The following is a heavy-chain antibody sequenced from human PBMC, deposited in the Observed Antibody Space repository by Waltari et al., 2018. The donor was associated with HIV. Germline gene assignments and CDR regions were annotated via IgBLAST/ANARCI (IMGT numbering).Heavy chain of an antibody. D-gene: IGHD6-19*01. CDR3: ARLRGSVAGLPGGFYFDY. Sequence: QLQLQESGPGLVKPSETLSLTCTVSGGSISISRYYWGWLRQPPGKGLEWIWSIYYSGSTYYNPSLKSRVTISVDTSKNQFSLKLSSVTAADTAVYYCARLRGSVAGLPGGFYFDYWGQGTLVTVSS. J-gene: IGHJ4*02. V-gene: IGHV4-39*01. CDR1: GGSISISRYY. CDR2: IYYSGST.